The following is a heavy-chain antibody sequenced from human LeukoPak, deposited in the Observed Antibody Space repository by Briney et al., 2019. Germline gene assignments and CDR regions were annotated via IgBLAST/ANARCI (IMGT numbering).Heavy chain of an antibody. Sequence: PGGSLRLSCAASGFTFDDYAMHWVRQAPGKGLEWVSGISWNSGSIGYADSVKGRFTISRDNAKNSLYLQMNSLRAEDTALYYCAKDLYDSYYYGMDVWGQGTTVTVSS. CDR1: GFTFDDYA. CDR3: AKDLYDSYYYGMDV. J-gene: IGHJ6*02. D-gene: IGHD3-16*01. V-gene: IGHV3-9*01. CDR2: ISWNSGSI.